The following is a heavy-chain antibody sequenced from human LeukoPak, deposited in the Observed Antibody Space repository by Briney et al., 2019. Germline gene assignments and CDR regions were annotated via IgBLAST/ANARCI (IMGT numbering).Heavy chain of an antibody. J-gene: IGHJ4*02. V-gene: IGHV4-39*07. CDR1: GGSISSSSYY. D-gene: IGHD6-19*01. Sequence: SETLSLTCTVSGGSISSSSYYWGWIRQPPGKGLEWIGSIYYSGSTYYNPSLKSRVTISVDTSKNQFSLKLSSVTAADTAVYYCARGFSVKQWLDLDYWGQGTLVTVSS. CDR2: IYYSGST. CDR3: ARGFSVKQWLDLDY.